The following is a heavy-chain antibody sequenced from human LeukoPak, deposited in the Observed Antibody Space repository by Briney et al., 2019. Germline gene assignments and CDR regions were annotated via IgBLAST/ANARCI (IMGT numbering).Heavy chain of an antibody. V-gene: IGHV1-8*01. Sequence: ASVKVSCKASGYTFTSYDINWVRQATGQGLEWMGWMNPNSGNTGYAQKFQGRVTMTRNTSISTAYMELSSLRSEDTAVYYCALVGATYDAFDIWGQGTMLTVSS. D-gene: IGHD1-26*01. CDR3: ALVGATYDAFDI. CDR1: GYTFTSYD. CDR2: MNPNSGNT. J-gene: IGHJ3*02.